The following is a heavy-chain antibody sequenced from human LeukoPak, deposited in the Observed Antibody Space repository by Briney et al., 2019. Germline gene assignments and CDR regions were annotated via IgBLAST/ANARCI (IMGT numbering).Heavy chain of an antibody. CDR1: GLTFSTYG. D-gene: IGHD4-11*01. J-gene: IGHJ6*03. CDR2: ISGSGGST. V-gene: IGHV3-23*01. Sequence: GGSLRLSCAASGLTFSTYGMSWVRQAPGKGLEWVSVISGSGGSTYYADSVKGRFTISRDNSKNTLYLQMNSLRAEDTAIYYCAKSGSNYYYHYMDVWGKGTTVTVSS. CDR3: AKSGSNYYYHYMDV.